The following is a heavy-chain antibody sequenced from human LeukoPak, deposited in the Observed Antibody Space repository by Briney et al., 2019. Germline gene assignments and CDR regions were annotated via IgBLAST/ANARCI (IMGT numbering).Heavy chain of an antibody. CDR3: XXXXXXXAMVPSAWFDP. CDR2: ISSSGSTI. Sequence: PGGSLRLSCAASGFIFSDYYMSWIRQAPGKGLEWVSYISSSGSTIYYADSAKGRFTISRDNAKNSLYLQMNSLRAEDTAVFYXXXXXXXXAMVPSAWFDPWGQGTLVTVSS. J-gene: IGHJ5*02. D-gene: IGHD5-18*01. V-gene: IGHV3-11*04. CDR1: GFIFSDYY.